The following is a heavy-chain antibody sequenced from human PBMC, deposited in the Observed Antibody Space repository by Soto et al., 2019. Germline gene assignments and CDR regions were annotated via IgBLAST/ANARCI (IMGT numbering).Heavy chain of an antibody. V-gene: IGHV1-69*01. CDR3: ARARLTYYYDSSGYFPDDY. J-gene: IGHJ4*02. CDR1: GGTFSSYA. CDR2: IIPIFGTA. Sequence: QVQLVQSGAEVKKPGSSVKVSCKASGGTFSSYAISWVRQAPGQGLEWMGGIIPIFGTANYAQKFQGRVTITADESTSTVYMELSSLRSEDTAVYYCARARLTYYYDSSGYFPDDYWGQGTLVTVSS. D-gene: IGHD3-22*01.